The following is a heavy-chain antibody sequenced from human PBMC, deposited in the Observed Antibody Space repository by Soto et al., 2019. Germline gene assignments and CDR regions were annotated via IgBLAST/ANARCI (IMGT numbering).Heavy chain of an antibody. CDR1: GYTLTGDY. V-gene: IGHV1-46*01. Sequence: ASVTGSCKGSGYTLTGDYVDWVRQAPGQGLEWMGIINPSDGSTKYAQKFQDRVTLTRDTSASTAYMELSSLRSEDTAVHYCARGRWTQTTADYYLDYWGQGTLVTVSS. CDR2: INPSDGST. CDR3: ARGRWTQTTADYYLDY. D-gene: IGHD1-1*01. J-gene: IGHJ4*02.